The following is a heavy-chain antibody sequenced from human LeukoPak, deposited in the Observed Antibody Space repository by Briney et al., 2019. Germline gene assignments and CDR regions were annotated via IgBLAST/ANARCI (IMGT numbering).Heavy chain of an antibody. J-gene: IGHJ5*02. CDR3: ARLSLSCSSTSCYEWFDP. CDR1: GYTFTSYD. CDR2: MNPNSGNT. Sequence: ASVKVSCKASGYTFTSYDINWVRQATGQGLEWMGWMNPNSGNTGYAQKVQGRGTITRNTSISTAYMELSSLRSEDTAVYYCARLSLSCSSTSCYEWFDPWGQGTLVTVSS. V-gene: IGHV1-8*03. D-gene: IGHD2-2*01.